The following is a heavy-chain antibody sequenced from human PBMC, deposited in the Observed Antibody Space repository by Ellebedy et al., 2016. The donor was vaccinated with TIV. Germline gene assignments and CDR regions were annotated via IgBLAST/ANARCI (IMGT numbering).Heavy chain of an antibody. J-gene: IGHJ4*02. CDR1: GFTFSNYW. CDR3: VRERGDGSYTPRGYFDY. Sequence: GGSLRLXXVVSGFTFSNYWMSWVRQAPGKGLEWVANIKEDGSEKYYVDSVKGRFTISRDNAKDSLYLQMSSLRAEDTAVYYCVRERGDGSYTPRGYFDYWGQGTLVTVSS. V-gene: IGHV3-7*04. CDR2: IKEDGSEK. D-gene: IGHD1-26*01.